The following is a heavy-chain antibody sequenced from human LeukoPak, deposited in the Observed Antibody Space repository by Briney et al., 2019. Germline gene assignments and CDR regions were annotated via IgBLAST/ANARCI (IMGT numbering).Heavy chain of an antibody. CDR1: GGSISSYY. J-gene: IGHJ6*03. CDR2: IYTSGST. V-gene: IGHV4-4*07. CDR3: ARGQVVGATTFYYYYMDV. D-gene: IGHD1-26*01. Sequence: SETLSLTCTVSGGSISSYYWSWIRQPAGKGLEWIGRIYTSGSTNYNPSLKSRVTMSVDTSKNQFSLKLGSVTAADTAVYYCARGQVVGATTFYYYYMDVWGKGTTVTVSS.